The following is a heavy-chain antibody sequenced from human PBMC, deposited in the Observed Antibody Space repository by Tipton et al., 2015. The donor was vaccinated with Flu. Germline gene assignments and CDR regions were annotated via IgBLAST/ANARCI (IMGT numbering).Heavy chain of an antibody. CDR3: ARVQYYYDSSGYVVAFDI. J-gene: IGHJ3*02. D-gene: IGHD3-22*01. CDR2: IYYSGST. Sequence: TLSLTCTVSGGSISSYYWSWIRQPPGKGLEWIGYIYYSGSTNYNPSLKSRVTISVDTSKNQFSLKLSSVTAADTAVYYCARVQYYYDSSGYVVAFDISGQGTMVSVSS. CDR1: GGSISSYY. V-gene: IGHV4-59*01.